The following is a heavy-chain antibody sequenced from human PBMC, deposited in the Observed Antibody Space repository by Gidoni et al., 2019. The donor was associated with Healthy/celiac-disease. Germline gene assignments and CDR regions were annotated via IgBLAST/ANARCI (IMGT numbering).Heavy chain of an antibody. Sequence: EGQRVEAGGGLVKPGGSRRLSCAASGFTFSSYSMNWVRQAPGKVLEWGSSISSSSSSIYYAASVKGRFTISRDNAKNSLYLQMNSLRAEDTAVSYCARQYKGFGDAFDIWGQGTMVTVSS. CDR2: ISSSSSSI. J-gene: IGHJ3*02. V-gene: IGHV3-21*01. D-gene: IGHD3-10*01. CDR3: ARQYKGFGDAFDI. CDR1: GFTFSSYS.